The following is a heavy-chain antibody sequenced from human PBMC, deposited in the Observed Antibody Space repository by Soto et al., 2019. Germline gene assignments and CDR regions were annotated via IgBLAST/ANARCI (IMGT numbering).Heavy chain of an antibody. J-gene: IGHJ4*02. CDR1: GFPFSDYY. V-gene: IGHV3-11*05. CDR3: ARRRPTGYYNY. D-gene: IGHD3-9*01. CDR2: IGSSSSYI. Sequence: QVQLVESGGDLVKPGGSLRLSCAASGFPFSDYYMSWIRQAPGKGLEWVSSIGSSSSYINYADSVKGRFTISRDNAKNSLYLQMNSLRAEDTAVYYCARRRPTGYYNYWGQGTLVTVSA.